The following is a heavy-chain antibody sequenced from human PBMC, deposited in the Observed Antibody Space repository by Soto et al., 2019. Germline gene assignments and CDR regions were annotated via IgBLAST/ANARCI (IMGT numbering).Heavy chain of an antibody. CDR2: IYYSGST. V-gene: IGHV4-39*07. Sequence: PSETLSLTCSVSGGSISISSYFWGWIRQPPGKGLEWIGSIYYSGSTYYNPSLKSRVTVSVDTSKNQFSLKLSSVTAADTAVYYCARVFPGGNRGYYFDYWGQGTLVTVSS. J-gene: IGHJ4*02. D-gene: IGHD6-25*01. CDR3: ARVFPGGNRGYYFDY. CDR1: GGSISISSYF.